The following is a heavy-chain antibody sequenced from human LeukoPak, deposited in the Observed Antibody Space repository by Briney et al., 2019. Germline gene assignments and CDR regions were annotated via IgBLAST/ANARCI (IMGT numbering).Heavy chain of an antibody. CDR2: INTNTGNP. V-gene: IGHV7-4-1*02. CDR3: ARVLPAAPDTDYYYYVMGV. J-gene: IGHJ6*02. Sequence: GASVKVSCKASGYTFTSYAMNWVRQAPGQGLEWMGWINTNTGNPTYAQGFTGRFVFSLDTSVSTAYLQISSLKAEDTAVYYCARVLPAAPDTDYYYYVMGVWGQGTTVTVSS. D-gene: IGHD2-2*01. CDR1: GYTFTSYA.